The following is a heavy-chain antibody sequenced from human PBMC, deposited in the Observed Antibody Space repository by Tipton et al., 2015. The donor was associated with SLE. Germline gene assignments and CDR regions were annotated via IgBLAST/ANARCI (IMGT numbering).Heavy chain of an antibody. D-gene: IGHD3-10*01. CDR3: ARWFRGYDV. Sequence: TLSLTCTVSGGSISSSSYYWGWIRQPPGKGLEWIGSIYYSGSTYYNPSLKSRVTISVDTSKNQFSLKLSSVTAADTAVYYCARWFRGYDVWGQGTTVTVSS. V-gene: IGHV4-39*07. J-gene: IGHJ6*02. CDR2: IYYSGST. CDR1: GGSISSSSYY.